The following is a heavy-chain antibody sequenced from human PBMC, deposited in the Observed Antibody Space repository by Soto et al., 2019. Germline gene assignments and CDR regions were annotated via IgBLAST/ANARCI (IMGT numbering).Heavy chain of an antibody. V-gene: IGHV3-23*01. CDR1: GFTFSSYA. CDR2: ISGSGGST. D-gene: IGHD1-26*01. CDR3: AKDVKSRSYPNDSFDI. J-gene: IGHJ3*02. Sequence: PRLSCAASGFTFSSYAMSWVRHAPGKGLEWVSAISGSGGSTYYADSVKGRFTISRDNSKNTLYLQMNSLRAEDTAVYYCAKDVKSRSYPNDSFDIWGQGTMGTVSS.